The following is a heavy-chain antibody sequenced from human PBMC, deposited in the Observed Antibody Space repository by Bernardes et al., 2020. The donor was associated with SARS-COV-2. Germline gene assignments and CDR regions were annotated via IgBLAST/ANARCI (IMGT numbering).Heavy chain of an antibody. CDR3: ARDMNYYDSSGFY. Sequence: SETLSLTCAVSGGSISSSNWWSWVRQPPGKGREWFGEIYHSGSTNYNPSLKSRVTISVDKSKNQFSLKLSSVTAADTAVYYCARDMNYYDSSGFYWGQGTLVTVSS. V-gene: IGHV4-4*02. D-gene: IGHD3-22*01. J-gene: IGHJ4*02. CDR1: GGSISSSNW. CDR2: IYHSGST.